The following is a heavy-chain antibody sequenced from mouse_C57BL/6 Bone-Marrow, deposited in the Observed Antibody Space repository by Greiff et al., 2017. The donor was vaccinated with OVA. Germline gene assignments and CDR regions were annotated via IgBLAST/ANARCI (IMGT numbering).Heavy chain of an antibody. J-gene: IGHJ2*01. CDR1: GYTFTSYW. D-gene: IGHD3-2*02. V-gene: IGHV1-52*01. CDR2: IDPSDSET. Sequence: QVQLQQPGAELVRPGSSVKLSCKASGYTFTSYWLHWVKQRPIQGLEWIGNIDPSDSETHYNPKFKDKATLTVDKSSSTAYMQLSHLTSEDSAGYYCARKGGTAQATGYLDYWGQGTTLTVSS. CDR3: ARKGGTAQATGYLDY.